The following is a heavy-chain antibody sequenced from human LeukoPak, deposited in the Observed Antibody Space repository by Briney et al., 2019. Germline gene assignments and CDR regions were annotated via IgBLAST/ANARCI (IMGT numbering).Heavy chain of an antibody. D-gene: IGHD1-7*01. CDR1: GFTFSSYE. Sequence: GGSLRLSCAASGFTFSSYEMNWVRQAPGKGLEWVSYISSSGSTIYYADSVKGRFTISRDNAKYSLYLQLNSLRAEETAVYYCARARYNWNYREIWFDPWGQGTLVTVSS. J-gene: IGHJ5*02. CDR3: ARARYNWNYREIWFDP. CDR2: ISSSGSTI. V-gene: IGHV3-48*03.